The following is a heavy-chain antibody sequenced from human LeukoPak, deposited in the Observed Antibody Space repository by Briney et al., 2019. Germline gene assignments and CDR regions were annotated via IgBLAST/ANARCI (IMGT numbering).Heavy chain of an antibody. CDR1: GYTFTSYG. CDR3: ARGWGDIVVVPAAINYYYMDV. CDR2: ISAYNGNT. V-gene: IGHV1-18*01. D-gene: IGHD2-2*02. Sequence: ASVKVSCKASGYTFTSYGISWVRQAPGQGLEWMGWISAYNGNTNYAQKLQGRVTMTTDTSTSTAYMELRSLRSDDTAVYYCARGWGDIVVVPAAINYYYMDVWGKGTTVTVSS. J-gene: IGHJ6*03.